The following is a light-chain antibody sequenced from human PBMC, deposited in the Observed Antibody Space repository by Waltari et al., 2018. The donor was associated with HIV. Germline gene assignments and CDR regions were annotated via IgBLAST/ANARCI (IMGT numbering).Light chain of an antibody. J-gene: IGLJ2*01. V-gene: IGLV1-51*01. CDR2: ANK. CDR3: GTWDSSLSAVV. CDR1: GSNMGNNY. Sequence: QSVLTQPPSVSAAPGQKVTISCSGSGSNMGNNYVSWYQQVPGTAPKVLIYANKKRPAGILDRFAGSKSGTSATLGITGLQTGDEADYYCGTWDSSLSAVVFGGGTKLTVL.